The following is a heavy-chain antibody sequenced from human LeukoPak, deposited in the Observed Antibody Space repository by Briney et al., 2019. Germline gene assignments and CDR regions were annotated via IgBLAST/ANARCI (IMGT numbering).Heavy chain of an antibody. CDR3: ARVVPDFGDYYYYMNV. CDR1: GGSISSGSYY. Sequence: SQTLYLTCTVSGGSISSGSYYWSWIRQPAGKGLEWIGRIYTSGSTNYNPSLKSRVTISVDTSKNQFSLKLSSVTAADTAVYYCARVVPDFGDYYYYMNVWGKGTTVTVSS. D-gene: IGHD3-16*01. CDR2: IYTSGST. J-gene: IGHJ6*03. V-gene: IGHV4-61*02.